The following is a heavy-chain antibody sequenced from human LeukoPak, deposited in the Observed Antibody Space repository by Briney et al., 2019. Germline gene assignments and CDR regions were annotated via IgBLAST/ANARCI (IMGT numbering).Heavy chain of an antibody. Sequence: PGGSLRLSCAASGFTFSTYNMNWVRQAPGKGLEWVSYISSSSSTIYYANSVKGRFTISRDNAKSSLYLQMNRLRAEDTALYYCARDESPGDNNGWYDAFDIWGQGTMVTVSS. CDR2: ISSSSSTI. J-gene: IGHJ3*02. D-gene: IGHD6-19*01. CDR3: ARDESPGDNNGWYDAFDI. CDR1: GFTFSTYN. V-gene: IGHV3-48*04.